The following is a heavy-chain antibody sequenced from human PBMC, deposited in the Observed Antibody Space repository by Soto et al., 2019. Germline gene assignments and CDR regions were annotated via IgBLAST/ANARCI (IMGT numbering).Heavy chain of an antibody. CDR2: ISKSGFT. CDR3: ATQGFGQLHGLVDV. V-gene: IGHV4-59*08. CDR1: SVSINSFTNHY. D-gene: IGHD3-10*01. Sequence: QAQLQTSGPGLVKPSETLSLTCTVSSVSINSFTNHYCSWIRQPPGKGLEWVGYISKSGFTRYNPSLSSRVTLSVDTSKNQFSLKLSSVTAADPALYFCATQGFGQLHGLVDVWGQGTTVTVSS. J-gene: IGHJ6*02.